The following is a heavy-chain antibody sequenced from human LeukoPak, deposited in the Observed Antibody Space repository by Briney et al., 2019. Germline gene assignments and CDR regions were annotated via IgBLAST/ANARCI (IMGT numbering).Heavy chain of an antibody. V-gene: IGHV4-34*01. Sequence: GSLRLSCAVSGITFSSYPMTWVRQAPGKGLEWIGEINHSGSTNYNPSLKSRVTISVDTSKNQFSLKLSSVTAADTAVYYCARRLKNYYYYMDVWGKGTTVTVSS. CDR3: ARRLKNYYYYMDV. J-gene: IGHJ6*03. CDR1: GITFSSYP. CDR2: INHSGST.